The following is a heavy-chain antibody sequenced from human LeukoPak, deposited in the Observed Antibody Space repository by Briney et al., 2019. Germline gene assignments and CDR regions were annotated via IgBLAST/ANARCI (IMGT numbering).Heavy chain of an antibody. CDR2: INPNSGGT. J-gene: IGHJ4*02. CDR1: GYTFTGYY. V-gene: IGHV1-2*02. CDR3: ARPTLSPYYYDSSGDYDY. Sequence: GASVKVSCKASGYTFTGYYMHWVRQAPGQGLEWMGWINPNSGGTNYAQKFQGRVTMTRDTSISTAYMELSRLRSDDTAVYYCARPTLSPYYYDSSGDYDYWGQGTLVTVSS. D-gene: IGHD3-22*01.